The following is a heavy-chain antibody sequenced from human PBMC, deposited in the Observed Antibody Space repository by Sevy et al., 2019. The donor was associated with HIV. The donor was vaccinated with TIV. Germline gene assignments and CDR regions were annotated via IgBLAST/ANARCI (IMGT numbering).Heavy chain of an antibody. D-gene: IGHD3-22*01. CDR1: GGSISSYY. CDR3: ARRGYYDSRAFL. V-gene: IGHV4-59*12. CDR2: IYYRGNT. J-gene: IGHJ4*02. Sequence: SETLSLTCTVSGGSISSYYWSWIRQPPEKGLEWIGCIYYRGNTNYNPSLKSRVTMSVDTSKNQFSLKLTSVTAADTAVYYCARRGYYDSRAFLWGQGTLVTVSS.